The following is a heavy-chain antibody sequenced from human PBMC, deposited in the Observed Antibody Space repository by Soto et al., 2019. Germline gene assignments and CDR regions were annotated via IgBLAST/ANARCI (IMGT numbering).Heavy chain of an antibody. CDR3: ARDRRYCSGGSCSYGMDV. CDR2: INAGNGNT. D-gene: IGHD2-15*01. J-gene: IGHJ6*02. V-gene: IGHV1-3*01. CDR1: VYTFTSYA. Sequence: XSVKVSCKASVYTFTSYAMHWVRQAPGQSLEWMGWINAGNGNTKYSQKFQGRVTITRDTSASTAYMELSSLRSEDTAVYYCARDRRYCSGGSCSYGMDVWGQGTTVTVSS.